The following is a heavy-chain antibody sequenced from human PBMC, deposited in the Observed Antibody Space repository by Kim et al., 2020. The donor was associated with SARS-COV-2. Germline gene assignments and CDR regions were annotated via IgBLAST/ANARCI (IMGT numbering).Heavy chain of an antibody. D-gene: IGHD6-6*01. CDR1: GFTFGDYP. V-gene: IGHV3-9*01. CDR2: ISWNSCSI. CDR3: AKTAYTSSWSPWYYDYY. Sequence: GGSLRLSCAASGFTFGDYPMHWVRQAPGKGLEWVSGISWNSCSIGYADSVKGRFTISSDNAKNSLYLQMNSLRAEDTASYYCAKTAYTSSWSPWYYDYY. J-gene: IGHJ6*03.